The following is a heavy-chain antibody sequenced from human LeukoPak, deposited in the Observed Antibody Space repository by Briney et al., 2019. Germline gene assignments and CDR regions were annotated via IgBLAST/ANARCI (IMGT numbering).Heavy chain of an antibody. Sequence: PSETLSLTCTVSGGSISTYYWSWIRQPPGKGLEWIGFISYSGSTNYSPSLKGRVTISVDTSENQFSLKLSSVTAADTAVYYCARDDGYTYGNYFDYLGQGTQVTVSS. CDR1: GGSISTYY. CDR2: ISYSGST. V-gene: IGHV4-59*01. J-gene: IGHJ4*02. CDR3: ARDDGYTYGNYFDY. D-gene: IGHD5-18*01.